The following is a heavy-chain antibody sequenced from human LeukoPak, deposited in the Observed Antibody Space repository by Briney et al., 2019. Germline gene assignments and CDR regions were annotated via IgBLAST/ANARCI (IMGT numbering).Heavy chain of an antibody. Sequence: PSETLSLTCTVSGGSISSYYWSWIRQPPGKGLEWIAYIYNSGSTNYSPSLKSRVTISVDTSKNHFSLKLSSVTAADTAVYYCAKDYYDILAGYMDVWGKGTTVTVSS. J-gene: IGHJ6*04. V-gene: IGHV4-59*12. D-gene: IGHD3-9*01. CDR2: IYNSGST. CDR3: AKDYYDILAGYMDV. CDR1: GGSISSYY.